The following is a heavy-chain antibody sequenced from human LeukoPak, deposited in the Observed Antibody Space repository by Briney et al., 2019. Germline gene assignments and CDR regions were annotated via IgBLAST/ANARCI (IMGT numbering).Heavy chain of an antibody. CDR1: GGSISSSSYY. Sequence: SETLSLTCTVSGGSISSSSYYWGWIRQPPGKGLEWIGSIYYSGSTYYNPSPKSRVTISVDTSKNQFSLKLSSVTAADTAVYYCARQYGDYSYYYYGMDVWGQGTTVTVSS. J-gene: IGHJ6*02. CDR2: IYYSGST. CDR3: ARQYGDYSYYYYGMDV. V-gene: IGHV4-39*01. D-gene: IGHD4-17*01.